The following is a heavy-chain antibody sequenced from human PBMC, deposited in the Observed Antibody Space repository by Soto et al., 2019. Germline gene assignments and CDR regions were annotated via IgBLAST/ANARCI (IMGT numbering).Heavy chain of an antibody. V-gene: IGHV1-69*02. CDR1: GGTFSSYT. D-gene: IGHD6-19*01. CDR3: ARVGESSGWYWNWFDP. Sequence: QVQLVQSGAEVKKPGSSVKVSCKASGGTFSSYTISWVRQAPGQGLEWMGRIIPFLGIANYAQKFQGRVTIPXXKXTXXAYMELSSLRSEDTAVYYCARVGESSGWYWNWFDPWGQGTLVTVSS. J-gene: IGHJ5*02. CDR2: IIPFLGIA.